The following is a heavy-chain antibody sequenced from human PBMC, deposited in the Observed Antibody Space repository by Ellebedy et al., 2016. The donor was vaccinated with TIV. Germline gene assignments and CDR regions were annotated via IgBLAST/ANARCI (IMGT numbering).Heavy chain of an antibody. CDR1: GFTFSSYA. D-gene: IGHD3-3*01. V-gene: IGHV3-23*01. J-gene: IGHJ4*02. CDR3: ANRAQDFGVVIHFDY. CDR2: ISGSGGST. Sequence: PGGSLRLSCAASGFTFSSYAMSWVRQAPGEGLEWVSAISGSGGSTYYADSVKGRFTISRDNSKNTLYLQMNSLRAEDTAVYYCANRAQDFGVVIHFDYWGQGTLVTVSS.